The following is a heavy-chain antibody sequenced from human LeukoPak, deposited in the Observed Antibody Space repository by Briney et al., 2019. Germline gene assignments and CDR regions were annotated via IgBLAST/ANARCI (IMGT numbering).Heavy chain of an antibody. CDR3: ARKASSLVVVVAATKNFDY. V-gene: IGHV3-48*01. CDR1: GFTFSSYS. J-gene: IGHJ4*02. Sequence: PGGSLRLSCAASGFTFSSYSMNWVRQAPGKGLEWVSYISSSGSTIYYVDSVKGRFTISRDNSKNTLYLQMNSLRAEDTAVYYCARKASSLVVVVAATKNFDYWGQGTLVTVSS. D-gene: IGHD2-15*01. CDR2: ISSSGSTI.